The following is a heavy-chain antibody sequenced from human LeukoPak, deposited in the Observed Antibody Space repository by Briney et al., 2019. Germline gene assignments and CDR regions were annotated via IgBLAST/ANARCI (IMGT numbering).Heavy chain of an antibody. Sequence: PSETLSLTCTVSGGSISSSSYYWGWIRQPPGRGLEWIGSIYYSGSTYYNPSLKSRFTISVYTSKNQFSLKVSSVTAADTAVYYCARRELLSTPDAFDIWGQGTMVTVSS. D-gene: IGHD3-10*01. CDR1: GGSISSSSYY. J-gene: IGHJ3*02. V-gene: IGHV4-39*01. CDR3: ARRELLSTPDAFDI. CDR2: IYYSGST.